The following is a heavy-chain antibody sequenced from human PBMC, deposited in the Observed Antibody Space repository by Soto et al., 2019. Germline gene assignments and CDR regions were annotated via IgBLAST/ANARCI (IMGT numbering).Heavy chain of an antibody. D-gene: IGHD2-15*01. V-gene: IGHV4-59*08. CDR2: IYYSGST. CDR1: GGCISNHY. Sequence: SETQPLTSTVSGGCISNHYWRWIRQHPGKGLEWIGYIYYSGSTNYNPSLKSRVTRSVDTSKNQFSRKLSSVTAADTPVYYCARQLLVTYNWFDPWGQGTLVTVFS. CDR3: ARQLLVTYNWFDP. J-gene: IGHJ5*02.